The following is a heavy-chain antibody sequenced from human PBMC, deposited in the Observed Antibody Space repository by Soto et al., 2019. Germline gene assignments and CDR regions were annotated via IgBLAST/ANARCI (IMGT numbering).Heavy chain of an antibody. D-gene: IGHD3-22*01. CDR1: GYSFAIYW. Sequence: GESLKISCKGSGYSFAIYWIGWVRQMPGKGLEWMGIIYPGDSDTRYSPSFQGQVTISADKSISTAYLHWSSLKASDPAMYYCARLYCYESGGSYGAYWGQGTLVTVSS. CDR2: IYPGDSDT. J-gene: IGHJ4*02. CDR3: ARLYCYESGGSYGAY. V-gene: IGHV5-51*01.